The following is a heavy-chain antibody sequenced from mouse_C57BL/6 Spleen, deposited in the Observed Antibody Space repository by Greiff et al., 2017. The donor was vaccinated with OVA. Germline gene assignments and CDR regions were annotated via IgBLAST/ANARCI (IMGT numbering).Heavy chain of an antibody. Sequence: QVQLQQPGAELVRPGSSVKLSCKASGYTFTSYWMHWVKQRPIQGLEWIGNIDPSDSETHYNQKFKDKATLTVDKSSSTAYMQLSSLTSEDSAVYYCARSNDGYFYWYFDVWGTGTTVTVSS. V-gene: IGHV1-52*01. D-gene: IGHD2-3*01. J-gene: IGHJ1*03. CDR1: GYTFTSYW. CDR3: ARSNDGYFYWYFDV. CDR2: IDPSDSET.